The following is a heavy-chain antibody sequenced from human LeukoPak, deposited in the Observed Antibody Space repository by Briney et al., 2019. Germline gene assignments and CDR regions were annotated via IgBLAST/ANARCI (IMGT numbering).Heavy chain of an antibody. Sequence: ETLSLTCTVSGYSISSGYYWGGIRQPPGKGVEGIGSIYHSGSTYYNPSLKRRVTISVDTSKNQFSLKLSSLTAADTAVHYCARDLNRRATISYWGQGTLVTVSS. CDR1: GYSISSGYY. V-gene: IGHV4-38-2*02. CDR3: ARDLNRRATISY. D-gene: IGHD5-12*01. J-gene: IGHJ4*02. CDR2: IYHSGST.